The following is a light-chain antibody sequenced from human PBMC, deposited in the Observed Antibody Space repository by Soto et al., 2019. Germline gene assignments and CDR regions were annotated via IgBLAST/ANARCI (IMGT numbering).Light chain of an antibody. J-gene: IGKJ4*01. CDR2: WAS. CDR3: QQYYSTPRGT. Sequence: DIVMTQSPDSLAVSLGERATNNCKSRQSVLYSSNNKNYLAWYQQKPGQPPKLLIYWASTRESGVPDRFSGSGSGTDFTLTISSLQAEDVAVYYCQQYYSTPRGTFGGGTKVEIK. CDR1: QSVLYSSNNKNY. V-gene: IGKV4-1*01.